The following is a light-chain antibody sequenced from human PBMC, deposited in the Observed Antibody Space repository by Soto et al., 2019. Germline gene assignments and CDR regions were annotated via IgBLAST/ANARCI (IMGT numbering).Light chain of an antibody. CDR2: EDR. V-gene: IGLV2-23*01. CDR1: SSDVGAYDL. Sequence: QSVLTQPASVSGSPGQSINISCIGTSSDVGAYDLVSWYQQHPGTAPRLIISEDRRRPSGIESRFSGSTSGNTASLTISGLRAEDEGNYQCCSYAGNIIFVFGGGTKLTVL. J-gene: IGLJ3*02. CDR3: CSYAGNIIFV.